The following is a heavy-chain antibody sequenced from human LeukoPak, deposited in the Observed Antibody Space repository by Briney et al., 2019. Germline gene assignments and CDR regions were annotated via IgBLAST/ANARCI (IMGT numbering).Heavy chain of an antibody. D-gene: IGHD5-18*01. CDR1: GFTLRSYV. CDR2: ISGSGDST. V-gene: IGHV3-23*01. J-gene: IGHJ5*02. CDR3: VRGYSYGWFDP. Sequence: PGGSLRLSCVASGFTLRSYVMNWVRQTPGKGLEWVSSISGSGDSTFYADSVKGRFTISRDNSKNTLYLQMNSLRADDTAVYYCVRGYSYGWFDPWGQGTLVTVSS.